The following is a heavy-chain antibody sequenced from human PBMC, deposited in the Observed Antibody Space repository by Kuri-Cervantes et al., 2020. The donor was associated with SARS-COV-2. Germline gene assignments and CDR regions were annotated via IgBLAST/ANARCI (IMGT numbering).Heavy chain of an antibody. CDR1: GFTISSYS. CDR3: AKDLGDLMSAFDI. V-gene: IGHV3-21*01. Sequence: GGSLSLTCAASGFTISSYSKSWVRQAPGKGLEWVSSISSSSSYIYYADSVIGRFTISRDNAKNSLYLLMNSLRAEDTAVYYCAKDLGDLMSAFDIWGQGTMVTVSS. J-gene: IGHJ3*02. CDR2: ISSSSSYI. D-gene: IGHD3-16*01.